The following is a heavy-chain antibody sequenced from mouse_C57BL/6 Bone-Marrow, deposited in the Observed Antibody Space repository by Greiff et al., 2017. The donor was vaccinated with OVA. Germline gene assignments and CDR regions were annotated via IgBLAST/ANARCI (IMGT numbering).Heavy chain of an antibody. V-gene: IGHV8-8*01. CDR2: IWWDDDK. CDR3: ARIIYYDYDSYWYFDV. Sequence: QVTLKVSGPGILQPSQTLSLTCSFSGFSLSTFGMGVGWIRQPSGKGLEWLAHIWWDDDKYYNPALKSRLTISKDTSKNQVFLKIANVDTADTATYYCARIIYYDYDSYWYFDVWGTGTTVTVSS. CDR1: GFSLSTFGMG. D-gene: IGHD2-4*01. J-gene: IGHJ1*03.